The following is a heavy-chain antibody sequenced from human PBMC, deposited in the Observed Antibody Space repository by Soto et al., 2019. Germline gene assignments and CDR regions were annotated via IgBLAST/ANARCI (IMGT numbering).Heavy chain of an antibody. D-gene: IGHD6-13*01. CDR1: GFTFSSYN. CDR3: ARHPERIAQIGWFDP. J-gene: IGHJ5*02. V-gene: IGHV3-21*01. Sequence: GGSLRLSCAASGFTFSSYNMNWVRQAPGKGLEWVSSISSSSSYIYYADSVKGRFTISRDNAKNSLYLQMNSLRAEDTAVYYCARHPERIAQIGWFDPWGQGTLVTVSS. CDR2: ISSSSSYI.